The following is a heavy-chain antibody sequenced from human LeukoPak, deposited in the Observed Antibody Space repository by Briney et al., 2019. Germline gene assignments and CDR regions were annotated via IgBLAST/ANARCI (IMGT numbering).Heavy chain of an antibody. Sequence: ASVKASCKASGYTFTSYYMHWVRQAPGQGLEWMGIINPSGGSTSYAQKFQGRVTMTRDTSTSTVYMELSSLRSEDTAVYYCAREAVVVPAAIPGTSQDAFDIWGRGTMVTVSS. J-gene: IGHJ3*02. V-gene: IGHV1-46*01. CDR3: AREAVVVPAAIPGTSQDAFDI. CDR2: INPSGGST. CDR1: GYTFTSYY. D-gene: IGHD2-2*01.